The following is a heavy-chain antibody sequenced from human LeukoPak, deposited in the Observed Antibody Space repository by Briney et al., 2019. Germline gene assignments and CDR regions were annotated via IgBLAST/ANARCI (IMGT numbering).Heavy chain of an antibody. D-gene: IGHD1-26*01. CDR1: GFTFDDYA. CDR3: AKDTLVGATTGAFDI. V-gene: IGHV3-9*03. J-gene: IGHJ3*02. CDR2: ISWNSGSI. Sequence: GGSLRLSCAASGFTFDDYAMHWVRQPPGKGLEWVSGISWNSGSIGYADSVKGRFTISRDNAKNSLYLQMNSLRAEDMALYYCAKDTLVGATTGAFDIWGQGTMVTVSS.